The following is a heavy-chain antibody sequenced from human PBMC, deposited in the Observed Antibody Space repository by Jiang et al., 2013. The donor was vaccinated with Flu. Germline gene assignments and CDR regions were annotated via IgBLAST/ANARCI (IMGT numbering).Heavy chain of an antibody. D-gene: IGHD2-21*02. CDR3: ARQICGGDCYSEV. J-gene: IGHJ4*02. V-gene: IGHV4-39*01. Sequence: SRVTISVDTSKNQXSLKLSSVTAADTAVYYCARQICGGDCYSEVWGQGTLVTVSS.